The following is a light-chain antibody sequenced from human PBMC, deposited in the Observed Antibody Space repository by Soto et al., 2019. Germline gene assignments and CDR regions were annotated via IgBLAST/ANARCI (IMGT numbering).Light chain of an antibody. CDR2: AAS. CDR3: QQYNSYT. V-gene: IGKV1-39*01. J-gene: IGKJ1*01. Sequence: DIQMTQSPSSLSASVGDRVTIPCRASQSISSYLNWYQQKPGKAPKLLIHAASSLESGVPSRFSGSGSGTDFTLTISSLQPEDSATYYCQQYNSYTFGQGTKVDIK. CDR1: QSISSY.